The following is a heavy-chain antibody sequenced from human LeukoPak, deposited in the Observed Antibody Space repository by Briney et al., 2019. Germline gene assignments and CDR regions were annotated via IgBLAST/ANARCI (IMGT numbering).Heavy chain of an antibody. J-gene: IGHJ6*02. V-gene: IGHV3-66*01. D-gene: IGHD3-22*01. CDR2: IYSGGST. Sequence: GGSLRLSCAASGFTVSSNYMSWVRQAPGKGLERVSVIYSGGSTYHADSVKGRFTISRDNSKNTLYLQMNSLRAEDTAVDYCARGSGGYYDSGRRYYYGMDVWGQGTTVTVSS. CDR1: GFTVSSNY. CDR3: ARGSGGYYDSGRRYYYGMDV.